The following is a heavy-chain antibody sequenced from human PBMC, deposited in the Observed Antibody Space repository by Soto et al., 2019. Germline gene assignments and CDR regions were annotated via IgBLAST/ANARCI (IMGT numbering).Heavy chain of an antibody. CDR3: ARGQPRYYDILTGYYGYYYYGMDV. J-gene: IGHJ6*02. CDR1: GGSFSGYY. V-gene: IGHV4-34*01. D-gene: IGHD3-9*01. CDR2: INHSGST. Sequence: SETLSLTCAVYGGSFSGYYWSWIRQPPGKGLEWIGEINHSGSTNYNPSLKSRVTISVDTSKNQFSLKLSSVTAADTTVYYCARGQPRYYDILTGYYGYYYYGMDVWGQGTTVTVSS.